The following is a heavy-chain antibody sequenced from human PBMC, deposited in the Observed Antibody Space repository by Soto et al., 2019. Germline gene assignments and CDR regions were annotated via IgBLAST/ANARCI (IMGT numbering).Heavy chain of an antibody. Sequence: ASVKVSCKASGYTFTSYGISWVRQAPGQGLEWMGWISAYNGNTNYAQKLQGRVTMTTDTSTSTAYMELRSLRSDDTAVYYCASYSSGWNWFDPWGQGTPVTVSS. D-gene: IGHD6-19*01. CDR1: GYTFTSYG. J-gene: IGHJ5*02. V-gene: IGHV1-18*01. CDR2: ISAYNGNT. CDR3: ASYSSGWNWFDP.